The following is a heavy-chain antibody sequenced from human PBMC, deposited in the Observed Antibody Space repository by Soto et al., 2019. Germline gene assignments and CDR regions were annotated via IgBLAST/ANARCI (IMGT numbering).Heavy chain of an antibody. V-gene: IGHV1-8*01. Sequence: QVQLVQSGAEVKKPGASVKVSCKASGDTFTNYDIKWVRQATGQGLEWMGWMNPNSGNTGYAQKFQGSVTTTRTTSISTAYMELSSLRSEDTAVYYCASGRNGMDVWGPGTTVTVSS. J-gene: IGHJ6*02. CDR3: ASGRNGMDV. CDR2: MNPNSGNT. CDR1: GDTFTNYD.